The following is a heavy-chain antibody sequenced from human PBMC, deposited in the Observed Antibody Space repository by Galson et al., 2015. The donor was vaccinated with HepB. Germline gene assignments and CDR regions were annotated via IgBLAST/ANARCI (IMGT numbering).Heavy chain of an antibody. Sequence: SVKVSCKASGYTFTSYYIVWVRQAPGQGLECMGIINPSGGNSNYTQRFQGRVTMTMDTSTSTVSLELSSLRSEDTAVYYCARSSDYVWGSYRFLAFDIWGKGTMVTVPS. CDR2: INPSGGNS. V-gene: IGHV1-46*01. D-gene: IGHD3-16*02. CDR3: ARSSDYVWGSYRFLAFDI. J-gene: IGHJ3*02. CDR1: GYTFTSYY.